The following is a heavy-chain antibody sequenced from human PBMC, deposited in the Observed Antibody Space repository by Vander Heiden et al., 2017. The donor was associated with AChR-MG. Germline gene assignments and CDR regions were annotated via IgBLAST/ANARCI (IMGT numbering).Heavy chain of an antibody. Sequence: EVQLAESGGGLVQPGGSLSLSCTASGSTFSTYGVSWVRQAPGKGLEWVANIKPDESEKFYMGSVKGRFTISRDNAKNSLFLDLKSLRVDDTAVYYCARAHRNPLLQGYVFDVWGPGTLVTVSS. CDR2: IKPDESEK. CDR3: ARAHRNPLLQGYVFDV. V-gene: IGHV3-7*01. D-gene: IGHD2-15*01. J-gene: IGHJ3*01. CDR1: GSTFSTYG.